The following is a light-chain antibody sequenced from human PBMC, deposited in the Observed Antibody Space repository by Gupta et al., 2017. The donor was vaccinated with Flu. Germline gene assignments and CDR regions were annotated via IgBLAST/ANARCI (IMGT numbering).Light chain of an antibody. CDR3: QQYDNWPPWT. Sequence: ATLSVSPGERVTLSCRASQRISSKIAWYQQKPGQAPRLLIYDAYTRPTGIPVRFSGGGSGTEFTLTINSLQSEDFAVYYCQQYDNWPPWTLGQGTKVEIK. V-gene: IGKV3-15*01. CDR1: QRISSK. CDR2: DAY. J-gene: IGKJ1*01.